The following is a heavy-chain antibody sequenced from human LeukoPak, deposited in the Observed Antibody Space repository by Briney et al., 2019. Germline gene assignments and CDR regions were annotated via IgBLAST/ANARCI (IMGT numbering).Heavy chain of an antibody. Sequence: PSRTLSLTCTVSGGSITSAGYYWSWIRQPPGEGLKLIGNIYYSGSTYYSPSLKSRLTISVDTSKNQFSLKLNSVTAADTAVYYCARLSNYDSSGYPFDYWGQGTLVTVSS. J-gene: IGHJ4*02. CDR1: GGSITSAGYY. D-gene: IGHD3-22*01. V-gene: IGHV4-31*03. CDR2: IYYSGST. CDR3: ARLSNYDSSGYPFDY.